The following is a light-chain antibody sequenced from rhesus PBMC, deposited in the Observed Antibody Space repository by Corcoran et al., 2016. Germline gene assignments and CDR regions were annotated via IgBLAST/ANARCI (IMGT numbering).Light chain of an antibody. J-gene: IGKJ4*01. Sequence: DIQMTQSPSSLSASLGDTVTITCRASQSISSWLAWYQQKPWKAPNLLIYKASSLQSWVPSRFGGSGAGTDFTSTISSLPSEDFATYYCQQYSSSPLTFGGGTKVELK. CDR2: KAS. V-gene: IGKV1-22*01. CDR3: QQYSSSPLT. CDR1: QSISSW.